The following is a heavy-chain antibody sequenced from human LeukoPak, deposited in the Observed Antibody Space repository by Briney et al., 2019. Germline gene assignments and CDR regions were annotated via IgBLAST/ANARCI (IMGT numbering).Heavy chain of an antibody. CDR2: IIPIFGTA. V-gene: IGHV1-69*13. J-gene: IGHJ4*02. CDR3: ARGTTLVTNYFDY. D-gene: IGHD5-18*01. CDR1: GGTFSSYA. Sequence: SVKVSCKASGGTFSSYAISWVRQAPGQGLEWIGGIIPIFGTANYAQKFQGRVTITADESTSTAYMELSSLRSEDTAVYYCARGTTLVTNYFDYWGQGTLVTVSS.